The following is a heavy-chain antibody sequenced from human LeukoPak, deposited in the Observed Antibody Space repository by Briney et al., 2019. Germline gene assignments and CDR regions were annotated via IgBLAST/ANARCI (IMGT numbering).Heavy chain of an antibody. J-gene: IGHJ4*02. D-gene: IGHD3-9*01. CDR2: IYTSGST. CDR1: GGSISSSSYY. Sequence: TSETLSLTCTVSGGSISSSSYYWGWIRQPPGKGLEWIGRIYTSGSTNYNPSLKSRVTISVDTSKNQFSLKLSSVTAADTAVYYCAREHYDILTGYPDYFDYWGQGTLVTVSS. CDR3: AREHYDILTGYPDYFDY. V-gene: IGHV4-61*02.